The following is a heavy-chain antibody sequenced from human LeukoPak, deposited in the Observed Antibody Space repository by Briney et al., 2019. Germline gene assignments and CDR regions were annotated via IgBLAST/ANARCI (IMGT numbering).Heavy chain of an antibody. D-gene: IGHD3-10*01. CDR2: TYYRSTWYN. Sequence: SQTLSLTCAIYGDSVSGYRAPWNWITQSPSRCLEWLGRTYYRSTWYNDYAISVKSRIGINPDTSKNQFSLQLNSVTPEDTAVYYCARDHGGLDYWGQGTLVTVSS. V-gene: IGHV6-1*01. CDR1: GDSVSGYRAP. J-gene: IGHJ4*02. CDR3: ARDHGGLDY.